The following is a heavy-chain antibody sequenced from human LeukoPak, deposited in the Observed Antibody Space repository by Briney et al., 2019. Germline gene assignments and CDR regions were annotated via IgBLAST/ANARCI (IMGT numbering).Heavy chain of an antibody. Sequence: PGGSLRLSCAASGFAFSPYAMNWVRQAPGKGPGWVSFITGDSNTIYYADSMKGRFTVSRDNAENSLYLQMNSLSAEDTAVYYCARDRMGGSFDYWGQGTLVTVSS. CDR1: GFAFSPYA. CDR2: ITGDSNTI. CDR3: ARDRMGGSFDY. D-gene: IGHD2-15*01. V-gene: IGHV3-48*01. J-gene: IGHJ4*02.